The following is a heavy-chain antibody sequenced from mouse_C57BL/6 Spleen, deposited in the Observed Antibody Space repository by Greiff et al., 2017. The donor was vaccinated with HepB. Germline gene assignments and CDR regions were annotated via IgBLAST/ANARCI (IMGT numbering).Heavy chain of an antibody. CDR2: IDPSDSYT. D-gene: IGHD1-1*01. CDR3: ARRDYGSDYFDY. CDR1: GYTFTSYW. Sequence: VQLQQSGAELVMPGASVKLSCKASGYTFTSYWMHWVKQRPGQGLEWIGEIDPSDSYTNYNQKFKGKSTLTVDKSSSTAYMQLSSLTSEDSAVYYCARRDYGSDYFDYWGQGTTLTVSS. V-gene: IGHV1-69*01. J-gene: IGHJ2*01.